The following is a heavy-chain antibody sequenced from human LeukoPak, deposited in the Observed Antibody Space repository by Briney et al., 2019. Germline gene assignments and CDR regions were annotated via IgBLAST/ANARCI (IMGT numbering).Heavy chain of an antibody. CDR2: ISGSGGST. J-gene: IGHJ4*02. CDR1: GFTFSNYA. D-gene: IGHD7-27*01. CDR3: AKDRLGMTCFDY. V-gene: IGHV3-23*01. Sequence: GGSLRLSCVASGFTFSNYAMSWVRRAPGKGLEWVSGISGSGGSTYYADSVKGRFTISRDNSENTLDLQMNSLRAEDTAVYYCAKDRLGMTCFDYWGQGTLVTVSS.